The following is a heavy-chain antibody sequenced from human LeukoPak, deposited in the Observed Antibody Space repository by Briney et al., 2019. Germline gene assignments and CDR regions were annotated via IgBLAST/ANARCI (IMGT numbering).Heavy chain of an antibody. CDR3: ARGLDYYDSSGYQGPVGY. D-gene: IGHD3-22*01. Sequence: EASVKVSCKASGYTFTGYYMHWVRQAPGQGLEWMGWMNPNSGNTGYAQKFQGRVTMTRNTSISTAYMELSSLRSEDTAVYYCARGLDYYDSSGYQGPVGYWGQGTLVTVSS. CDR2: MNPNSGNT. J-gene: IGHJ4*02. V-gene: IGHV1-8*02. CDR1: GYTFTGYY.